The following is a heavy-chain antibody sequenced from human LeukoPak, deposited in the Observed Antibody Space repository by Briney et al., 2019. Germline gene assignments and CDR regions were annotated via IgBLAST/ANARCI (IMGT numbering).Heavy chain of an antibody. CDR3: ARGGANWGSHLDY. J-gene: IGHJ4*02. D-gene: IGHD7-27*01. V-gene: IGHV3-21*01. Sequence: GGSLRLSCAASGFTFSSYSMNWVRQAPGKGLEWVSSISSSSSYIHYADSVKGRFTISRDNAKNSLYLQMNSLRAEDTAVYYCARGGANWGSHLDYWGQGTLVTVSS. CDR1: GFTFSSYS. CDR2: ISSSSSYI.